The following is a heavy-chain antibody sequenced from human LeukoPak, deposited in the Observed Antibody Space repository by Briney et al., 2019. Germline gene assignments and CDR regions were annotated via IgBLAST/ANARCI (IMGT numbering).Heavy chain of an antibody. CDR3: ARENLPIVGATGYFDY. CDR1: GFTFSSYG. D-gene: IGHD1-26*01. V-gene: IGHV3-30*02. Sequence: GGSLRLSCAASGFTFSSYGMYWVRQAPGKGLEWVAFIRYDGSNKYYADSVKGRFTISRDNPKNTLYLQMNSLRAEDTAVYYCARENLPIVGATGYFDYWGQGTLVTVSS. CDR2: IRYDGSNK. J-gene: IGHJ4*02.